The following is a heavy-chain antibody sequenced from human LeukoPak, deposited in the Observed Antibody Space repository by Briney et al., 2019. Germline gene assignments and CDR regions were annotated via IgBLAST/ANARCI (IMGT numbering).Heavy chain of an antibody. J-gene: IGHJ3*02. CDR2: TQYDGGNK. CDR1: GFTFNNYG. CDR3: AKAPRWLQLTWEGAFHI. V-gene: IGHV3-30*02. D-gene: IGHD5-24*01. Sequence: GGSLRLSCAASGFTFNNYGMHWVRQAPGKGLEWVAFTQYDGGNKNYADSVKGRFTISRDKSKNMLYLQMNSLRPEDTAMYYCAKAPRWLQLTWEGAFHIWGQGTMVTVSS.